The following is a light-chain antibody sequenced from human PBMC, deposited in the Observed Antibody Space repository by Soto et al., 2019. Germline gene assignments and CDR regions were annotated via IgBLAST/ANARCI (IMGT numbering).Light chain of an antibody. CDR3: EQYIIYPKT. CDR2: KAS. Sequence: DIQMTQSPSTLSASVGDRDTITCRASESISSWLAWYQQKPGKAPKVLIYKASSLESGVPSRFSRSGSRTDFTLTISSLQPDDFATYYCEQYIIYPKTFGQGTKVDIK. CDR1: ESISSW. J-gene: IGKJ1*01. V-gene: IGKV1-5*03.